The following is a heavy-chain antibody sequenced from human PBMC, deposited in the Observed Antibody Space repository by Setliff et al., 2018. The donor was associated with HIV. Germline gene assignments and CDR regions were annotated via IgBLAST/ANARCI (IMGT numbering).Heavy chain of an antibody. Sequence: KPSETLSLTCTVSGGSISSSSYYWGWIRQPPGKGLEWIGNIYSGGTTYYNSSLRSRVTISVDTSKNQFSLKLNSVTAADTAVYYFARHAVPHYYDSSGPSWGPGTLVTVSS. J-gene: IGHJ5*02. CDR3: ARHAVPHYYDSSGPS. CDR1: GGSISSSSYY. D-gene: IGHD3-22*01. CDR2: IYSGGTT. V-gene: IGHV4-39*07.